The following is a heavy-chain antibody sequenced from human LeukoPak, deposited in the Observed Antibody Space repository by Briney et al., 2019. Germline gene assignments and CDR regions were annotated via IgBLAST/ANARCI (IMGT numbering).Heavy chain of an antibody. J-gene: IGHJ4*02. CDR1: GDSISSSSYY. CDR2: IYYSGST. V-gene: IGHV4-39*07. CDR3: ARLDYGDY. D-gene: IGHD4-17*01. Sequence: PSETLSLTCSVSGDSISSSSYYWGWIRQPPGKGLEWIGSIYYSGSTYYNPSLKSRVTISVDTSKNQFSLKLSSVTAADTAVYYCARLDYGDYWGQGTLVTVSS.